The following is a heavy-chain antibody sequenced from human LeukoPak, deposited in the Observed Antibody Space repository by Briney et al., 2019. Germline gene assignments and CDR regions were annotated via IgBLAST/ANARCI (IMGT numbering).Heavy chain of an antibody. CDR3: AKVRDGYNSGGFDY. Sequence: PGGSLRLSCAASGFTFSSYGMLWARQAPGKGVEWVAFIRYDGSNKYYADSVKGRFTISRDNSKNTLYLQMNSLRAEDTAVYYCAKVRDGYNSGGFDYWGQGTLVTVSS. V-gene: IGHV3-30*02. J-gene: IGHJ4*02. CDR2: IRYDGSNK. CDR1: GFTFSSYG. D-gene: IGHD5-24*01.